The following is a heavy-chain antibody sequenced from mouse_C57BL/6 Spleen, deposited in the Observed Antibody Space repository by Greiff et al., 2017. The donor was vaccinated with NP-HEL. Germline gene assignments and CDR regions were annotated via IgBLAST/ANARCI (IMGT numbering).Heavy chain of an antibody. CDR1: GYTFTSYW. J-gene: IGHJ3*01. Sequence: QVQLQQPGAELVRPGTSVKLSCKASGYTFTSYWMHWVKQRPGQGLEWIGVIDPSDSYTNYNQKFKGKATLTVDTSSSTAYMQLSSLTSEDSAVYYCARCDDGYYSFAYWGQGTLVTVSA. CDR2: IDPSDSYT. D-gene: IGHD2-3*01. V-gene: IGHV1-59*01. CDR3: ARCDDGYYSFAY.